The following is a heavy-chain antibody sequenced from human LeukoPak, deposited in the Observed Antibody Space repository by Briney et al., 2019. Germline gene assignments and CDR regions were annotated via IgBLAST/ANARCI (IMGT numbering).Heavy chain of an antibody. CDR3: ARYYSGWYYFDY. V-gene: IGHV1-69*13. J-gene: IGHJ4*02. Sequence: SVTVSCKASGGTFSSYAISWVRQAPGQGLEWMGGIIPIFGAANYAQKFQGRVTITADESTSTAYMELSSLRSEDTAVYYCARYYSGWYYFDYWGQGTLVTVSS. CDR2: IIPIFGAA. D-gene: IGHD6-19*01. CDR1: GGTFSSYA.